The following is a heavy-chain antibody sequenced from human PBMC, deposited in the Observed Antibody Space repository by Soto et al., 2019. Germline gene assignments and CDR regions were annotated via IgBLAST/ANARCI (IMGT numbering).Heavy chain of an antibody. D-gene: IGHD2-21*01. CDR2: ISYDGSNK. CDR3: AKDRPTYCGGDCYSGRSFDY. J-gene: IGHJ4*02. V-gene: IGHV3-30*18. Sequence: PGGSLRLSCAASVFTFSSYGMHWVRQAPGKGLEWVAVISYDGSNKYYADSVKGRFTISRDNSKNTLYLQMNSLRAEDTAVYYCAKDRPTYCGGDCYSGRSFDYWGQGTLVTVSS. CDR1: VFTFSSYG.